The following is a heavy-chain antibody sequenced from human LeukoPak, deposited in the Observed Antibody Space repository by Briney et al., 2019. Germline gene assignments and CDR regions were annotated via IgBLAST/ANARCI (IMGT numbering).Heavy chain of an antibody. D-gene: IGHD6-6*01. J-gene: IGHJ4*02. V-gene: IGHV4-34*01. Sequence: SETLSLTCAVYGGSFSAYYWSWIRQPPGKGLEWIAEIYHDGNTNYNPSLKSRVTISVDTSNNHFSLKLSSVTAADTAVYYCARGSSREARPFDYWGQGTLVTVSS. CDR2: IYHDGNT. CDR1: GGSFSAYY. CDR3: ARGSSREARPFDY.